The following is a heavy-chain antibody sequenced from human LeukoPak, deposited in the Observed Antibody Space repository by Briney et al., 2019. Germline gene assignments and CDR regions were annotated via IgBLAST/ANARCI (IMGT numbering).Heavy chain of an antibody. V-gene: IGHV1-69*05. CDR2: IIPIFGTA. CDR1: GGTFSSYA. D-gene: IGHD4-17*01. CDR3: ARGEYGDLFPAIYYYYYMDV. Sequence: ASVKVSCKASGGTFSSYAISWVRQAPGQGLEWMGGIIPIFGTANHAQKFQGRVTITTDESTSTAYMELSSLRSEDTAVYYCARGEYGDLFPAIYYYYYMDVWGKGTTVTVSS. J-gene: IGHJ6*03.